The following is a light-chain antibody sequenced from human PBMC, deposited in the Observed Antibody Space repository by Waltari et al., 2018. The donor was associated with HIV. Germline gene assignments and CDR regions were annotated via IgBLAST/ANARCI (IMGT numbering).Light chain of an antibody. J-gene: IGLJ2*01. CDR2: DND. Sequence: QSVLTQPPSVSAAPGQTVTISCSGSSSNIGNHYVSWYQHFPGAAPKLLIYDNDNRPSEIPDRFSGSKSGTSATLGITGLQTGDEAHYYCGTWDSSLTAVVFGGGTKLTVL. V-gene: IGLV1-51*01. CDR3: GTWDSSLTAVV. CDR1: SSNIGNHY.